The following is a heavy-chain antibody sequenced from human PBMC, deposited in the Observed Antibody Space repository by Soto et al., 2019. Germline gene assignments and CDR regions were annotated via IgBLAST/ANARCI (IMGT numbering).Heavy chain of an antibody. D-gene: IGHD3-10*01. J-gene: IGHJ4*02. CDR2: INQDGSEK. CDR1: GFTFSSYW. V-gene: IGHV3-7*03. Sequence: GGSLRLSCAASGFTFSSYWMSWVRQAPGKGLEWVAHINQDGSEKYYVDSVRGRFTISRDNAKKSLYLQMNSLRAEDTAVYYCARAPYGSGSSYYFDDWGQGTLVTVSS. CDR3: ARAPYGSGSSYYFDD.